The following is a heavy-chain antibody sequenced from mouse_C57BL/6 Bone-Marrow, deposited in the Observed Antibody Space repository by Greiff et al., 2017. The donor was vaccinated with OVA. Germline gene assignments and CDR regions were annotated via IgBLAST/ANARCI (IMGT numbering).Heavy chain of an antibody. Sequence: QVQLQQPGAELVKPGASVKMSCKASGYTFTSSWITWVKQRPGQGLEWIGDIYPGSGSTNYNEQFKSKATLTVATSSSTAYMQLSSLTSEDSAVYYCARYGGGVPLDYWGQGTTLTVSS. V-gene: IGHV1-55*01. CDR3: ARYGGGVPLDY. D-gene: IGHD1-1*01. J-gene: IGHJ2*01. CDR1: GYTFTSSW. CDR2: IYPGSGST.